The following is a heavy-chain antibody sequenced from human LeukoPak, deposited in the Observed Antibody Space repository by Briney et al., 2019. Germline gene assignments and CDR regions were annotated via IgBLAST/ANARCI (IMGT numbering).Heavy chain of an antibody. J-gene: IGHJ4*02. D-gene: IGHD3-22*01. Sequence: RAGGSLRLSCAASGFTFSDYSMNWVRQAPGKGLEWVASVNTVSSYIYYADSMRGRFTISRDNAKNSLFLQMNSLRAEDTAVYYCARLRRNSDRSDFFYYYDRWGQGTLVTVSS. V-gene: IGHV3-21*01. CDR2: VNTVSSYI. CDR3: ARLRRNSDRSDFFYYYDR. CDR1: GFTFSDYS.